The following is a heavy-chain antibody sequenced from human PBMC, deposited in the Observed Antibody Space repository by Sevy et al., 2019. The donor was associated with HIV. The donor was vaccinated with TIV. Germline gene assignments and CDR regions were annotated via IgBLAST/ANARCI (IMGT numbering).Heavy chain of an antibody. J-gene: IGHJ5*02. CDR3: ARLKDRSCSSTTCFPRWFDP. CDR1: GSSITTNYY. Sequence: SETLSLTCTVSGSSITTNYYWGWIRQSPGKNLEWIGSIFHSGTTYFNPSLASRVTLSLDTSKNHLSLSLSSVTAADTAVYYCARLKDRSCSSTTCFPRWFDPWGQGTPVTVSS. D-gene: IGHD2-2*01. V-gene: IGHV4-38-2*02. CDR2: IFHSGTT.